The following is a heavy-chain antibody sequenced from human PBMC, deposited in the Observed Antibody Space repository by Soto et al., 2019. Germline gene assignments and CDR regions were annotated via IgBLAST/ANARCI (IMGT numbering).Heavy chain of an antibody. Sequence: TRSLTCTVSGGSISSGGYYWSWSRQKPGKGLGWRGHIYYPGSTYYNPSLKSRLTMSVDTSKNQLSLKVSSVTAADTAVYYSAPSIGAPPRLDYGMDVWGQGTTVTVSS. CDR3: APSIGAPPRLDYGMDV. D-gene: IGHD6-6*01. V-gene: IGHV4-31*03. CDR1: GGSISSGGYY. CDR2: IYYPGST. J-gene: IGHJ6*01.